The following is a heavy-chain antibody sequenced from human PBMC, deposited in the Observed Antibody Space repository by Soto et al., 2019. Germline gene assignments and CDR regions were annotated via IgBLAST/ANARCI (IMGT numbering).Heavy chain of an antibody. V-gene: IGHV1-46*01. CDR3: ARPIYAIFDSYGLDV. D-gene: IGHD3-16*01. Sequence: QVQLLQSGAEVKQPGASVRISCKASGYNLMTSNVHWVREAPGLGLEWMGLIVPYGGQTKYAKQFQGRVSMTRDMYTSPAHMELRGLRSDDSGIYYCARPIYAIFDSYGLDVWGPGTTVTVSS. CDR2: IVPYGGQT. J-gene: IGHJ6*02. CDR1: GYNLMTSN.